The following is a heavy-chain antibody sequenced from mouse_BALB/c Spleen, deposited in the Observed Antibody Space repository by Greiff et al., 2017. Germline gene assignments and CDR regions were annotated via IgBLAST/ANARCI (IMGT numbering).Heavy chain of an antibody. CDR1: GFTFSSYA. Sequence: EVKLMESGGGLVKPGGSLKLSCAASGFTFSSYAMSWVRQSPEKRLEWVAEISSGGSYTYYPDTVTGRFTISRDNAKNTLYLEMSSLRSEDTAMYYCARDQDTTAPYWYFDVWGAGTTVTVSS. V-gene: IGHV5-9-4*01. CDR2: ISSGGSYT. J-gene: IGHJ1*01. D-gene: IGHD1-2*01. CDR3: ARDQDTTAPYWYFDV.